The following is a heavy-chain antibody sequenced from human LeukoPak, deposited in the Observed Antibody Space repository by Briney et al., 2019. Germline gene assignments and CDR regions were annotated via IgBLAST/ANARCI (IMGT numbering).Heavy chain of an antibody. CDR2: IKQDGSKK. Sequence: GGSLRLSCVASGFPFSNYWMTWVRQAPGKGLEWVANIKQDGSKKSYVDSVKGRFTISRDNAKNSLYLQINSLRAEDTAIYYCTRVGYIDEGIDYWGQGTLVTASS. J-gene: IGHJ4*02. CDR3: TRVGYIDEGIDY. CDR1: GFPFSNYW. V-gene: IGHV3-7*04. D-gene: IGHD5-24*01.